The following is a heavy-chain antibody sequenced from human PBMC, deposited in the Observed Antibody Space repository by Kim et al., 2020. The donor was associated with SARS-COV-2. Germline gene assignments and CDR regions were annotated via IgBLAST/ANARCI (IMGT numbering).Heavy chain of an antibody. D-gene: IGHD6-6*01. CDR3: ARDYSSSSGLDA. Sequence: IFYGDSVKGRFTVSRDNGKNSQYLQMSGLRDEDTALYYWARDYSSSSGLDAWGQGTLVIVSS. J-gene: IGHJ5*02. CDR2: I. V-gene: IGHV3-48*02.